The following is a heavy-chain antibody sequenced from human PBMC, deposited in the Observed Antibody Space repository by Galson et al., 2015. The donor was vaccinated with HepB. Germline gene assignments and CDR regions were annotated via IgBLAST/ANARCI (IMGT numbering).Heavy chain of an antibody. CDR3: ARLWGSQRPDAFDI. Sequence: SLRLSCAASGFTFSSYSMNWVRQAPGKGLEWVSYISNSASTIYYADSLKGRFTISRDNAKSSLYLQINSLKDEDTAVYYCARLWGSQRPDAFDIWGQGTMVTVSS. J-gene: IGHJ3*02. CDR2: ISNSASTI. V-gene: IGHV3-48*02. CDR1: GFTFSSYS. D-gene: IGHD2-21*01.